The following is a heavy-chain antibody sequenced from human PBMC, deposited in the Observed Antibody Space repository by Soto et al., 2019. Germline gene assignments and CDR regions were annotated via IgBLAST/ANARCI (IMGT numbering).Heavy chain of an antibody. D-gene: IGHD2-2*02. CDR3: ARTRTGGYCSSTSCYTATDNWFEP. J-gene: IGHJ5*02. V-gene: IGHV4-31*03. Sequence: TLSLTCTVSGGSISSGGYYWSWIRQHPGKGLEWIGYIYYSGSTYYNPSLKSGVTISVDTSKNQFSLKLSSVTAADTAVYYCARTRTGGYCSSTSCYTATDNWFEPWGQGTLVTVSS. CDR1: GGSISSGGYY. CDR2: IYYSGST.